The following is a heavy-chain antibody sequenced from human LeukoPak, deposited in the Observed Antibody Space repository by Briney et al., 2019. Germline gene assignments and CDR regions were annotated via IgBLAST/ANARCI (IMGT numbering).Heavy chain of an antibody. D-gene: IGHD3-22*01. CDR3: ARGQSSANYYFEY. Sequence: ASVKVSCKTSGSTFTNNYMHWVRQAPGQGLAWMGIINPSDGSSTYAQNFQGRVTMTRDTSTSTVYMELSSLRSEDTAVYYCARGQSSANYYFEYWGQGTLVTVSS. V-gene: IGHV1-46*01. CDR2: INPSDGSS. J-gene: IGHJ4*02. CDR1: GSTFTNNY.